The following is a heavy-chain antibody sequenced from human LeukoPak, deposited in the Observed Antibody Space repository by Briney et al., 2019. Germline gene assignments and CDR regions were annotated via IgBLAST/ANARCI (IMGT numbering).Heavy chain of an antibody. CDR3: ARGASSGFGSDWFYP. D-gene: IGHD6-19*01. J-gene: IGHJ5*02. CDR1: GGSISSSSNY. Sequence: PSETLSLTCSVSGGSISSSSNYWGWIRQPPGKGLEWIGSIYTSGSTNYNPSLKSRVTMSVDTSNNQFSLKLSSVTAADTAVYYCARGASSGFGSDWFYPWGQGTLVTVSS. V-gene: IGHV4-39*07. CDR2: IYTSGST.